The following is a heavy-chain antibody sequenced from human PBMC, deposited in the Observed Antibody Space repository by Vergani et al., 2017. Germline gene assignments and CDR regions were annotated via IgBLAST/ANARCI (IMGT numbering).Heavy chain of an antibody. J-gene: IGHJ1*01. CDR1: GFSLSTSGMC. D-gene: IGHD4-17*01. V-gene: IGHV2-70*15. CDR2: IDWDDDK. CDR3: ARIGYGDYGGWYFQH. Sequence: QVTLRESGPALVKPTQTLTLTCTFSGFSLSTSGMCVSWIRQPPGKALEWLARIDWDDDKYYSTSLKTRLTISKDTSKNQVVLTMTNMDPVDTATYYCARIGYGDYGGWYFQHWGQGTLVTVSS.